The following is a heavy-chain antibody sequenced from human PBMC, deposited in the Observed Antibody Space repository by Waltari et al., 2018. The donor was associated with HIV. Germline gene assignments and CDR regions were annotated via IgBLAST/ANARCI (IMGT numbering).Heavy chain of an antibody. Sequence: QLQLQQSGPGLVKPSETLSLICTVSGGSISTRGYYWGWIRQPPGNGLEWIGSIYYSGITYYNPSLKSRVTISADTSRNQFSLWLSSVTAADTAVYYCARRPYCSSASCYPSDARGAFDIWGQGTMVTVSS. CDR1: GGSISTRGYY. CDR2: IYYSGIT. J-gene: IGHJ3*02. D-gene: IGHD2-15*01. CDR3: ARRPYCSSASCYPSDARGAFDI. V-gene: IGHV4-39*01.